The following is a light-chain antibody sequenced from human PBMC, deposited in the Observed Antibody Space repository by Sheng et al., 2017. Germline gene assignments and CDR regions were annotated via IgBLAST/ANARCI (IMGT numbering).Light chain of an antibody. CDR1: QGIRDY. Sequence: DIQLTQSPSSLSASVGDRVTITCQASQGIRDYLNWYQQRPGKPPKLLISDASNLEAGVPSRFSGGGSGTDFTFTISSLQPEDTATYYCQQYESLPLTFGGGTKVEIK. V-gene: IGKV1-33*01. J-gene: IGKJ4*01. CDR2: DAS. CDR3: QQYESLPLT.